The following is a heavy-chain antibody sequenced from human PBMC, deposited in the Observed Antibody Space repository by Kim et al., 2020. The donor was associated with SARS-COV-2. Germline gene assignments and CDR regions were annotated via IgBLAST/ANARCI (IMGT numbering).Heavy chain of an antibody. CDR2: ISGSGDTI. V-gene: IGHV3-23*01. D-gene: IGHD5-18*01. Sequence: GGSLRLSCAVSGFTFSSYAMNWVRQAPGKGLEWVSAISGSGDTIFYADSVKGRFTISRDNSKNTLFLQMNSLRAEDTAIYYCAKPLYSINDGYEWGGGSGMDVWGQGTTVTVSS. CDR3: AKPLYSINDGYEWGGGSGMDV. J-gene: IGHJ6*02. CDR1: GFTFSSYA.